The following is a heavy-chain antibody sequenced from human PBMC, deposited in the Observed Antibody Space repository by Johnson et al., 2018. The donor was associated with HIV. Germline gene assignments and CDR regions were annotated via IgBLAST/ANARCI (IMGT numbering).Heavy chain of an antibody. CDR2: ISYDGSNK. V-gene: IGHV3-30*04. J-gene: IGHJ3*02. CDR3: AREGTLGAFDI. Sequence: QVQLVESGGGLAQPGGSLKVSCAASGFTFSSYAMHWVRQAPGKGLEWVAVISYDGSNKYYADSVKGRFTISRDNSKNTLYLQMNSLRAEDTAVYYCAREGTLGAFDIWGQGTMVTVSS. CDR1: GFTFSSYA. D-gene: IGHD1-1*01.